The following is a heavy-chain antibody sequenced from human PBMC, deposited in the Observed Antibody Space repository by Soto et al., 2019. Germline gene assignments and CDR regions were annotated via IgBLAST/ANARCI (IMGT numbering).Heavy chain of an antibody. J-gene: IGHJ4*02. CDR1: GFTFTNYA. V-gene: IGHV3-23*01. CDR2: ISASGGA. Sequence: VQLLESGGGLVQPGGSLRLSCAASGFTFTNYAMSWVRQAPGKGLEWVSGISASGGAYYTDSVKGRVTISRDNSKNTLYLQMNSLGAEDTAVYYCAKERGEIGLPLFDYWGQGTLVTVSS. CDR3: AKERGEIGLPLFDY.